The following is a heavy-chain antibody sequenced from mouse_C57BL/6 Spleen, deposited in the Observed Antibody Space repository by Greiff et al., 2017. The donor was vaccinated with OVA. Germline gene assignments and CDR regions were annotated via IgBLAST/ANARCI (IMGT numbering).Heavy chain of an antibody. CDR1: GFNIKDYY. V-gene: IGHV14-1*01. Sequence: EVKLMESGAELVRPGASVKLSCTASGFNIKDYYMHWVKQRPEQGLEWIGRIDPEDGDTEYAPKFQGKATMTADTSSNTAYLQLSSLTSEDTAVYYCTTGYGNRYYYAMDYWGQGTSVTVSS. J-gene: IGHJ4*01. CDR2: IDPEDGDT. D-gene: IGHD2-10*02. CDR3: TTGYGNRYYYAMDY.